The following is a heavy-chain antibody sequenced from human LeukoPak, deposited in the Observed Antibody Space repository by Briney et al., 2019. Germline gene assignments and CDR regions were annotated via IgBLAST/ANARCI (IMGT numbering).Heavy chain of an antibody. CDR3: ANYVIGATYAAEGWFDS. Sequence: GGSLRLSCAASGFTFSTHAMTWVRQTPGKGLEWVSSIGGSGGGTYYADSVKGRFTISKDNSKNTLFLHINNLRAEDTAVYYCANYVIGATYAAEGWFDSWGQGTLVTVSS. CDR1: GFTFSTHA. CDR2: IGGSGGGT. J-gene: IGHJ5*01. D-gene: IGHD3-16*01. V-gene: IGHV3-23*01.